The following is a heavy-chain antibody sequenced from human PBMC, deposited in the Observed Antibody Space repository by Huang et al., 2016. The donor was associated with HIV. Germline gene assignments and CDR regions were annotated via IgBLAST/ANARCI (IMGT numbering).Heavy chain of an antibody. CDR3: ARDLWLRDLYYYYYMDV. V-gene: IGHV3-30-3*01. CDR2: ISYDGSNK. CDR1: RFHFSNYA. Sequence: QVQLVESGGGVVQPGRSLRLSCDASRFHFSNYAMHWVRQAPGKGLELVAVISYDGSNKYYADSVKSRFTISRDNSKNTLYLQMNSLRAEDTAVYYCARDLWLRDLYYYYYMDVWGKGTTVTVSS. D-gene: IGHD5-12*01. J-gene: IGHJ6*03.